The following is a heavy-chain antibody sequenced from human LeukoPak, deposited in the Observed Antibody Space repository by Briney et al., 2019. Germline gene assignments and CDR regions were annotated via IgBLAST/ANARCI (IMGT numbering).Heavy chain of an antibody. CDR3: ARASGYSYGNPFAY. J-gene: IGHJ4*02. Sequence: GASVKVSCKASGYTFTSYAMHWVRQAPGQRLEWMGWINAGNGNTKYSQEFQGRVTITRDTSASTAYMELSSLRSEDMAVYYCARASGYSYGNPFAYWGQGTLVTVSS. V-gene: IGHV1-3*03. CDR1: GYTFTSYA. D-gene: IGHD5-18*01. CDR2: INAGNGNT.